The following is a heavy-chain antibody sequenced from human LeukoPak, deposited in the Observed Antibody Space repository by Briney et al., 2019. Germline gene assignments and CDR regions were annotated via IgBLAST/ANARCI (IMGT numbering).Heavy chain of an antibody. Sequence: GGSLRLSCAASGFTFSSYAMHWVRQAPGKGLEWVAVISYDGSNKYYADSVKGRFTISRDNPKNTLYLQMNSLRAEDTAVYYCARGGQWLVRGHNWFDPWGQGTLVTVSS. CDR3: ARGGQWLVRGHNWFDP. CDR1: GFTFSSYA. CDR2: ISYDGSNK. J-gene: IGHJ5*02. V-gene: IGHV3-30*04. D-gene: IGHD6-19*01.